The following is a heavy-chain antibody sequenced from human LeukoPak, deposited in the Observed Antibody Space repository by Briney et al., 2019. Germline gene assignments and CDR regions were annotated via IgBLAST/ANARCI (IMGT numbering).Heavy chain of an antibody. CDR2: IFPSGGEI. J-gene: IGHJ4*02. D-gene: IGHD2-8*02. CDR1: GFTFSTFA. CDR3: ATYRQVLLPFES. Sequence: PGGSLRLYCAASGFTFSTFAMVWVRHPPGKGLEWVSSIFPSGGEIHYADSVRGRFTISRDNSKSTLSLQMNSLRAEDTAIYYCATYRQVLLPFESWGQGTLVTVSS. V-gene: IGHV3-23*01.